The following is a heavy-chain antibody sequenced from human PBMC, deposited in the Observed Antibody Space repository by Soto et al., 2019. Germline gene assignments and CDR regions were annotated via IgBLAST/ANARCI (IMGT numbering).Heavy chain of an antibody. CDR1: GYTFTSYG. J-gene: IGHJ4*02. D-gene: IGHD3-22*01. CDR3: ARGGYFDSSNYLAY. CDR2: INPGNGNT. Sequence: VASVKVSCKASGYTFTSYGINWVRQAPGRGLEWMGSINPGNGNTKYSQQFQGRVIIDRDTSASTAYMELSSLRSEDTAVYYCARGGYFDSSNYLAYWGLGTLVTVSS. V-gene: IGHV1-3*01.